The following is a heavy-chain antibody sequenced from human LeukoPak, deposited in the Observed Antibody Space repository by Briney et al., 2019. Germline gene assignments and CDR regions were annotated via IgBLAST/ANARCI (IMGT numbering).Heavy chain of an antibody. D-gene: IGHD3-16*02. Sequence: HPSETLSLTCSVSGDSFSNTVYYWDWIRQPPGKGLEWVSGLSPSGTDLWYIGSVKGRFTVSRDNLKNTLSLQMNSLRTDDTAAYFCVKEEAWGNHRYVENWGQGTLVTVSS. CDR1: GDSFSNTVYY. J-gene: IGHJ4*02. CDR3: VKEEAWGNHRYVEN. CDR2: LSPSGTDL. V-gene: IGHV3-23*01.